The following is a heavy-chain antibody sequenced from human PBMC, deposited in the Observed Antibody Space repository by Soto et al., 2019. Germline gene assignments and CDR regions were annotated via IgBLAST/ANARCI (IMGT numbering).Heavy chain of an antibody. J-gene: IGHJ4*02. CDR1: GGSFSGYY. D-gene: IGHD5-12*01. CDR2: INHSGST. V-gene: IGHV4-34*01. Sequence: SETLSLTCAVYGGSFSGYYWGWIRQPPGKGLEWIGEINHSGSTNYNPSLKSRVTISVDTSKNQFSLKLSSVTAADTAVYYCARGIWLRSSFDSWGQGTLVTVSS. CDR3: ARGIWLRSSFDS.